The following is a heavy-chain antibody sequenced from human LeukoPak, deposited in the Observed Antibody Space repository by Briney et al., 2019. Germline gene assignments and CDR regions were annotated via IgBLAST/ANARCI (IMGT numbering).Heavy chain of an antibody. CDR2: VYTSGST. CDR3: ARDPFNWSYFDY. V-gene: IGHV4-4*07. Sequence: SETLSLTCTVSGGSISSYYWSWIRQPAGKGLEWIGRVYTSGSTNHNPSLKSRVTMSVDTSKNQFSLKLSSVTAADTAVYYCARDPFNWSYFDYWGQGTLVTVSS. D-gene: IGHD1-20*01. CDR1: GGSISSYY. J-gene: IGHJ4*02.